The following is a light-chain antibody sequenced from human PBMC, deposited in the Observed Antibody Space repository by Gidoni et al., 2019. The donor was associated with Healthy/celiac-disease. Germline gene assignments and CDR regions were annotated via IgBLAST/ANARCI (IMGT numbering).Light chain of an antibody. CDR3: QQYGSSPPT. J-gene: IGKJ3*01. V-gene: IGKV3-20*01. CDR2: GAS. Sequence: ELVLTQSPGTLSLSPGERATLSCRASQRVSSSYLAWYQQKPGQAPRLLSYGASSRATGIPDRFSGSGSGTEFTLTISRLEPEDFAVYYCQQYGSSPPTFGPETKVDIK. CDR1: QRVSSSY.